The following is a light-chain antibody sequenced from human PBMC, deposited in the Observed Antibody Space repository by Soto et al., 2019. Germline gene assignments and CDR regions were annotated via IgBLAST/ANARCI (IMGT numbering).Light chain of an antibody. CDR2: DVT. CDR3: SSYTDRKHLV. J-gene: IGLJ1*01. V-gene: IGLV2-8*01. CDR1: SSNIGGYNS. Sequence: QSARTQSPSESGSPGQSVTISCTGTSSNIGGYNSVSWYQQHPGKAPKVMIYDVTQRPSAVPDRFSGSKSGNTASLTVSASQAEDEADYYFSSYTDRKHLVFGTGTKLTVL.